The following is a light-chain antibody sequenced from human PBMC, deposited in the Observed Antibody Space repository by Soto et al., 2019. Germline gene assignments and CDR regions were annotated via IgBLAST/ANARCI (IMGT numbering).Light chain of an antibody. CDR1: SSDVGGYNY. CDR2: DVS. V-gene: IGLV2-11*01. Sequence: QSALTQARSVSGSPGQSVTISCTGTSSDVGGYNYVSWYQQHPGKAPKLMIYDVSKRPSGVPDRFSGSKSGNTASLTISGLQAEDEADYYCCSYAGSYTRYVFGTGTKLTVL. CDR3: CSYAGSYTRYV. J-gene: IGLJ1*01.